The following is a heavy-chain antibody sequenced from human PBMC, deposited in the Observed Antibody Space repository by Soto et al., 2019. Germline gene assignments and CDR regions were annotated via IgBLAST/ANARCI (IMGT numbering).Heavy chain of an antibody. Sequence: GGSLRLSCAASGFTFSSYAMSWVRQAPGKGLEWVSAISGSGGSTYYADSVKGRFTISRDNSKNTLYLQMNSLRAEDTAVYYCAKDPAHHCSSTSCYADDYWGQGTLVTVSS. D-gene: IGHD2-2*01. J-gene: IGHJ4*02. V-gene: IGHV3-23*01. CDR2: ISGSGGST. CDR1: GFTFSSYA. CDR3: AKDPAHHCSSTSCYADDY.